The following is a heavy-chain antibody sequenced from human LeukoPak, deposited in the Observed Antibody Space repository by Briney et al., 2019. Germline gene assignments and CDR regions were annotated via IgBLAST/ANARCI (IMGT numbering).Heavy chain of an antibody. CDR1: GYTFTSYG. CDR3: AGVPDYYYYGMDV. CDR2: ISAYNGNT. V-gene: IGHV1-18*01. Sequence: ASVKVSCKASGYTFTSYGISWVRQAPGQGLEWMGWISAYNGNTNYAQKLQGRVTMNTDTSTSKAYMELRSLRSDDTAVYYCAGVPDYYYYGMDVWGQGTTVTVSS. J-gene: IGHJ6*02.